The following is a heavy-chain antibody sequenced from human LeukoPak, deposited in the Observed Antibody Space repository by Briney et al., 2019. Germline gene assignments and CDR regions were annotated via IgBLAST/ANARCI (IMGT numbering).Heavy chain of an antibody. CDR2: IIPIFGTA. V-gene: IGHV1-69*13. CDR3: ARARRFSSLHFDY. CDR1: GYTFTGYY. Sequence: GASVNVSCKASGYTFTGYYMHWVRQAPGQGLEWMGGIIPIFGTANYAQKSQGRVTITADESTSTAYMELGSLRSEDTAVYYCARARRFSSLHFDYWGQGTLVTVSS. D-gene: IGHD6-13*01. J-gene: IGHJ4*02.